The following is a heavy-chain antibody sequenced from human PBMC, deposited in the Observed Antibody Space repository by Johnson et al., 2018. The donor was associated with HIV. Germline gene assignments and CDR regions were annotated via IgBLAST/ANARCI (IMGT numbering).Heavy chain of an antibody. D-gene: IGHD1-26*01. CDR1: GFTFSSYG. V-gene: IGHV3-30*19. CDR2: ISYDGSNK. J-gene: IGHJ3*02. CDR3: ATSHGSHGAFDI. Sequence: QVQLVESGGGVVQPGGSLRLSCAASGFTFSSYGMHWVHQAPGKGLEWVAVISYDGSNKYYADSVKGLFTISRDNSKNTLYLQMNSLRAEDTAVYYCATSHGSHGAFDIWGQGTMVTVSS.